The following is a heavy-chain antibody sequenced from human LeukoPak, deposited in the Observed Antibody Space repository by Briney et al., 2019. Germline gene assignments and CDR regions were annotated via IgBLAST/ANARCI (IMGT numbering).Heavy chain of an antibody. CDR1: GYTLTELS. CDR3: ATDQRGAGLGFRYGSGSYSGMDV. CDR2: FDPEDGET. Sequence: ASVKVSCKVSGYTLTELSMHWVRQAPGKGLEWMGGFDPEDGETLYAQKFQGGVTMTEDTSTDTAYMELSSLRSEDTAVYYCATDQRGAGLGFRYGSGSYSGMDVWGQGTTVTVSS. J-gene: IGHJ6*02. D-gene: IGHD3-10*01. V-gene: IGHV1-24*01.